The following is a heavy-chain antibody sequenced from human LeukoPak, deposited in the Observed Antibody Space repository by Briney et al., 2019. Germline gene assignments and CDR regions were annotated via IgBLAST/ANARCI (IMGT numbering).Heavy chain of an antibody. CDR2: IYHSGST. Sequence: SETLSLTCTVSGYSISSGYYWGWIRQPPGKGLEWIGSIYHSGSTYYNPSLKSRVTISVDTSKNQFSLKLSSVTAADTAVYYCARAAGTTGTGVFDYWGQGTLVTVSS. J-gene: IGHJ4*02. V-gene: IGHV4-38-2*02. CDR3: ARAAGTTGTGVFDY. D-gene: IGHD1-1*01. CDR1: GYSISSGYY.